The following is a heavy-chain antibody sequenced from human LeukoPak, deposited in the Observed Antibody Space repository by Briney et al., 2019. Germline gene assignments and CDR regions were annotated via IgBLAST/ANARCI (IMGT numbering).Heavy chain of an antibody. CDR2: IYYSGST. D-gene: IGHD3-22*01. V-gene: IGHV4-39*01. J-gene: IGHJ3*02. Sequence: PSETLSLTCTVSGGSISSSSYYWGWIRQPPGKGLEWIGSIYYSGSTYYTPSLKSRVTISVDTSKNQFSLKLSSVTAADTAVYYCARHVDSSGYLEHDAFDIWGQGTMVTVSS. CDR3: ARHVDSSGYLEHDAFDI. CDR1: GGSISSSSYY.